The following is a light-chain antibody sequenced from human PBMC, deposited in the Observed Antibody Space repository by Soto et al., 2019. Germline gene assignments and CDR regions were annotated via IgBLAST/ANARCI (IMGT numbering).Light chain of an antibody. CDR2: GAS. CDR3: QQYYSTPRT. CDR1: QSVSSSY. V-gene: IGKV3-20*01. J-gene: IGKJ1*01. Sequence: EIVLTQSPDTLSLSPGERATLSFMASQSVSSSYLAWYQQKPGQAPRLLIYGASSRATGIPDRFSGSGSGTDFTLTISSLQAEDVAVYYCQQYYSTPRTFGQGTKVDIK.